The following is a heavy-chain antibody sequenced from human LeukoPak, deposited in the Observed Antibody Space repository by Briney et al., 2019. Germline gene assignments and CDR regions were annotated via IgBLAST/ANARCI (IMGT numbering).Heavy chain of an antibody. V-gene: IGHV4-34*01. CDR2: INHSGST. CDR1: GGSFSGYY. J-gene: IGHJ2*01. D-gene: IGHD6-19*01. CDR3: ARGSDSSGCGYWYFDL. Sequence: SETLSLTCAVYGGSFSGYYWSWIRQPPGKGLEWMGEINHSGSTNYNPSPKSRVTISVDTSKNQFSLKLSPVTAADTDVYYCARGSDSSGCGYWYFDLWGRGTLVTVSS.